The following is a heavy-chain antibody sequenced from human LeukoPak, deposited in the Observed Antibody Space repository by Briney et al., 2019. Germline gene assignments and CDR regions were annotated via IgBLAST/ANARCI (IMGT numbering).Heavy chain of an antibody. J-gene: IGHJ4*02. CDR3: ARERWGIVVLYYFDY. CDR2: ISSSSSTI. V-gene: IGHV3-48*02. D-gene: IGHD2-15*01. CDR1: GFTFSNYY. Sequence: GGSLRLSCAASGFTFSNYYMSWVRRAPGKGLEWVSYISSSSSTIYYADSVKGRFTISRDNAKNSLYLQMNSLRDEDTAVYYCARERWGIVVLYYFDYWGQGTLVTVSS.